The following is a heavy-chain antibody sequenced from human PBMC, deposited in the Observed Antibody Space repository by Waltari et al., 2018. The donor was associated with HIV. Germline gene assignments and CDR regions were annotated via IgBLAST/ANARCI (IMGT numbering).Heavy chain of an antibody. CDR1: GFKFSQFS. CDR2: VERDNKES. CDR3: VRDHPGYVPIDY. V-gene: IGHV3-21*04. J-gene: IGHJ4*02. Sequence: EESGGGRVEPGGSLRLSCVASGFKFSQFSMNWVRQSPVRGLEWGASVERDNKESFYAESVKGRFTISRDNNEDSLFLHMDALKVEDTATYFCVRDHPGYVPIDYWGQGTSVTV. D-gene: IGHD5-12*01.